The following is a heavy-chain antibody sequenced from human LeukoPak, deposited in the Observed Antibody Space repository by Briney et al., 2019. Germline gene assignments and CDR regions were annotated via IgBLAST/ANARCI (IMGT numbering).Heavy chain of an antibody. J-gene: IGHJ3*02. D-gene: IGHD7-27*01. CDR1: GFTFSSYW. CDR2: IKQDGSEK. V-gene: IGHV3-7*01. Sequence: PGGSLRLSCAASGFTFSSYWMSWVRQAPGKGLEWVANIKQDGSEKYYVDSVKGRFTISRDNAKNSLYLQMNSLRAEDTAVYYCARDPRRLGNAFDIWGQGTMVTVSS. CDR3: ARDPRRLGNAFDI.